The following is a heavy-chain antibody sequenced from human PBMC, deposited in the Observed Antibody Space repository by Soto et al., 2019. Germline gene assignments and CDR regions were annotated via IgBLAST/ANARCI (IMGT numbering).Heavy chain of an antibody. V-gene: IGHV3-33*01. CDR2: IWYDGSNK. J-gene: IGHJ3*02. CDR1: GFTFSSYG. Sequence: PGGSLRLSCAASGFTFSSYGMQWVRQAPGKGLEWVAVIWYDGSNKYYADSVKGRFTISRDNSKNTLYLQMNSLRAEDTAVYYCARDLNEDDAFDIWGQGTMVTVSS. CDR3: ARDLNEDDAFDI.